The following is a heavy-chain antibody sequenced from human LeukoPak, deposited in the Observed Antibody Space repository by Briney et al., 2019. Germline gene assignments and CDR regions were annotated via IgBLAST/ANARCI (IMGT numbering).Heavy chain of an antibody. J-gene: IGHJ4*02. D-gene: IGHD5-24*01. CDR1: GSIVSWKY. Sequence: GGSLRLSCAASGSIVSWKYMSWVRQAPGKGLEWVSVLYSGGSSYYADSVKGRFTISRDNSKNTLYLQMHSLRAEDTAVYYCVRGHGDGYNCAIFDYWGQGTLVTVSS. CDR3: VRGHGDGYNCAIFDY. V-gene: IGHV3-53*01. CDR2: LYSGGSS.